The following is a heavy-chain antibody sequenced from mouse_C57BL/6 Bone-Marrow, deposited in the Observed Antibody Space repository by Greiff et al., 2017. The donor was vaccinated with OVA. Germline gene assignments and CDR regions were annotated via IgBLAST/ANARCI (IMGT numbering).Heavy chain of an antibody. D-gene: IGHD2-1*01. Sequence: EVMLVESGGGLVQPKGSLKLSCAASGFSFNTYAMNWVRQAPGKGLEWVARIRSKSNNYATYSADSVKDRFTISRDDSESMLYLQMNNLKTEDTAMYYCVRHSLYGNYDYWGKGTTLTVSS. CDR3: VRHSLYGNYDY. CDR2: IRSKSNNYAT. V-gene: IGHV10-1*01. J-gene: IGHJ2*01. CDR1: GFSFNTYA.